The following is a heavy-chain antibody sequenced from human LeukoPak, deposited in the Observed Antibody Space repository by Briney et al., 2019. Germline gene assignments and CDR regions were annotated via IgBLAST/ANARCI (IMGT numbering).Heavy chain of an antibody. D-gene: IGHD1-26*01. CDR2: FDPEDGET. CDR3: ATTPSYSGSYYLGY. J-gene: IGHJ4*02. CDR1: GYTLTELS. Sequence: ASVKVSCKVSGYTLTELSMHWVRQAPGKGLERMGGFDPEDGETIYAQKFQGRVTMTEDTSTDTAYMELSSLRSEDTAVYYCATTPSYSGSYYLGYWGQGTLVTVSS. V-gene: IGHV1-24*01.